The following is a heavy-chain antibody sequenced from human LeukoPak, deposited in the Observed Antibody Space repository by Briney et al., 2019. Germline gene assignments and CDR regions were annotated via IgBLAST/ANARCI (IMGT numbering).Heavy chain of an antibody. J-gene: IGHJ4*02. V-gene: IGHV3-30*02. CDR2: IRYDGSNQ. Sequence: GGSLRLSCAASGFTFSSYGLHWVRQGPGKGLEWVTFIRYDGSNQYYADSVKGRFAISRDNSKNTLFLQMNSLRAEDTAVYYCAKGHDYGDSSFDYWGQGTLVTVSS. CDR1: GFTFSSYG. CDR3: AKGHDYGDSSFDY. D-gene: IGHD4-17*01.